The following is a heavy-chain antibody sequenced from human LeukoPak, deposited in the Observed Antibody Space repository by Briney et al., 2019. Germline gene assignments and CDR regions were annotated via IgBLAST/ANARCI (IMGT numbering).Heavy chain of an antibody. CDR2: INPNSGGT. CDR3: ARDSYCSSTSCYREGYYGMDV. D-gene: IGHD2-2*01. CDR1: GYTFTGYY. J-gene: IGHJ6*02. Sequence: ASVKVSCKASGYTFTGYYMHWVRQAPGQGLEWMGWINPNSGGTNYAQKFQGRVTMTRDTPISTAYMELSRLRSDDTAVYYCARDSYCSSTSCYREGYYGMDVWGQGTTVTVSS. V-gene: IGHV1-2*02.